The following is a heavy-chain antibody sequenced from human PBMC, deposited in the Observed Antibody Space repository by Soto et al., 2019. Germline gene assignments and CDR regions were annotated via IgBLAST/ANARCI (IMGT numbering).Heavy chain of an antibody. CDR1: GFDFSYYN. V-gene: IGHV3-48*02. CDR3: ARADSSSSLDGLNF. CDR2: ISNSGAII. J-gene: IGHJ4*02. D-gene: IGHD6-6*01. Sequence: EVQLVESGGGLIQPGGSLRLSCAASGFDFSYYNMNWVRQAPGKGLEWVSYISNSGAIIYYADSVKGRFSISRDNANNSLYLRMSSLREEDTAFYYCARADSSSSLDGLNFWGQGALVTVSS.